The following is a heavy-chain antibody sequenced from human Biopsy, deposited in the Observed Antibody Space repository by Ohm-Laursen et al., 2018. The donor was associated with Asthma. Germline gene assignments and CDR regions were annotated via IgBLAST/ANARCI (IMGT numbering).Heavy chain of an antibody. CDR3: ARDYDGDYVQRHLPLAY. D-gene: IGHD4-17*01. J-gene: IGHJ4*02. CDR2: IIPFYGTA. Sequence: GASVKVSCKSSGGTFSTFGISWVRQAPGQGLEWMGRIIPFYGTATYAQNFQGRLTLTADESTSTAYMGLSSLRSEDTAVYFCARDYDGDYVQRHLPLAYWGQGTLVTVSS. V-gene: IGHV1-69*13. CDR1: GGTFSTFG.